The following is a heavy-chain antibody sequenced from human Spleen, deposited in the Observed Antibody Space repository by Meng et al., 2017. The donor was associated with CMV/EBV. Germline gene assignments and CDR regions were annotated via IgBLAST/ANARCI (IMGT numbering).Heavy chain of an antibody. V-gene: IGHV3-53*01. CDR1: QFTVSDSY. CDR3: TRDRFSTLTYIYYAMDV. CDR2: LYSGGYT. J-gene: IGHJ6*02. D-gene: IGHD2/OR15-2a*01. Sequence: GGSLRLSCAASQFTVSDSYMSWVRQAPGKGLEWVSTLYSGGYTYYSDSVKGRFTISRDNSKNTLYLQMNNLRADDTAVYYCTRDRFSTLTYIYYAMDVWGQGTTVTVSS.